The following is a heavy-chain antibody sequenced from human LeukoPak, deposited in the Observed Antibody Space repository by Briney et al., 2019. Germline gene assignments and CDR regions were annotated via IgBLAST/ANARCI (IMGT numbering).Heavy chain of an antibody. D-gene: IGHD5-18*01. CDR3: AKGLQLWAPIDY. Sequence: DSVKGRFTFSRDNFKNTLYLQMNSLRAEDTAVYYCAKGLQLWAPIDYWGQGTLVTVSS. J-gene: IGHJ4*02. V-gene: IGHV3-30*02.